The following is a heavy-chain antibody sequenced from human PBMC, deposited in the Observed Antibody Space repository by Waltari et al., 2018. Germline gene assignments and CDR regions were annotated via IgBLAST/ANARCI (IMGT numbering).Heavy chain of an antibody. V-gene: IGHV4-4*07. D-gene: IGHD3-10*01. CDR1: GGSTSAYY. Sequence: QVQLQESGPGLVKPSETLSLTCTVPGGSTSAYYWSWVRQPAGKGPEWIGRIDGGGTTNYNPFHGSRVPRSVDTSKNQFSLTLNSVTAADTAVYYCARDTGPAGRGIYWDTLDIWGQGTTVTVSS. CDR2: IDGGGTT. CDR3: ARDTGPAGRGIYWDTLDI. J-gene: IGHJ3*02.